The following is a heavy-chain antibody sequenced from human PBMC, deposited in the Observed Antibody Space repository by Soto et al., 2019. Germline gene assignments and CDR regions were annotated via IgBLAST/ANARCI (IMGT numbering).Heavy chain of an antibody. D-gene: IGHD3-3*01. CDR1: GFTVSSNY. Sequence: PGGSLRLSCAASGFTVSSNYMSWVRQAPGKGLEWVSVIYSGGSTYYADSVKGRFTISRDNSKNTLYLQMNSLRAEDTAVYYCARTVDDFWSGNHIYYMDVWRKGTTVTVSS. CDR3: ARTVDDFWSGNHIYYMDV. V-gene: IGHV3-66*01. J-gene: IGHJ6*03. CDR2: IYSGGST.